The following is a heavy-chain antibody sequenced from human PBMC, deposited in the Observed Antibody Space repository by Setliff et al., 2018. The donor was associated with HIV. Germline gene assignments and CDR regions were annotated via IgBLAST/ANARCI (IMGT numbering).Heavy chain of an antibody. J-gene: IGHJ3*02. V-gene: IGHV3-48*03. CDR1: GLIFGDIE. D-gene: IGHD3-22*01. CDR3: ARALYYYDSFDAFDI. CDR2: IGSSGNIM. Sequence: PGGSLRLSCAASGLIFGDIEMNWVRQAPGKGLEWLSYIGSSGNIMYYADSVKGRFTISRDNAKNSLYLQMNSLRADDTAVYYCARALYYYDSFDAFDIWGQGTMVTVSS.